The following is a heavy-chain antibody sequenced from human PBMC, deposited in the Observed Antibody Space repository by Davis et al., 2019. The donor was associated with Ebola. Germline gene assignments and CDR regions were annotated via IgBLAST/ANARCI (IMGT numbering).Heavy chain of an antibody. D-gene: IGHD3-22*01. CDR1: GFTFSSYA. J-gene: IGHJ4*02. CDR3: VKRGGSYYDSSGHFDY. V-gene: IGHV3-64D*08. Sequence: GESLKISCAAPGFTFSSYAMHWVRQAPGKGLEYVSAISSNGGSTYYADSVKGRFTISRDNSKNTLYLQMSSLRAEDTAVYYCVKRGGSYYDSSGHFDYWGQGTLVTVSS. CDR2: ISSNGGST.